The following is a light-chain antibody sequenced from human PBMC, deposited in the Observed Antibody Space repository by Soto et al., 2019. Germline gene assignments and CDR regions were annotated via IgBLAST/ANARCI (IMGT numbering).Light chain of an antibody. CDR1: SSDVGGYNY. CDR3: SSYTSRTTVI. J-gene: IGLJ2*01. V-gene: IGLV2-14*01. CDR2: DVT. Sequence: QSALTQPASVSGSPGQSIAISCTGSSSDVGGYNYVSWYQQHSGKAPKLIIYDVTKRPSGVSDRFSGSKSGDTASLTISGLTAEDEADYYCSSYTSRTTVIFGGGTKLTVL.